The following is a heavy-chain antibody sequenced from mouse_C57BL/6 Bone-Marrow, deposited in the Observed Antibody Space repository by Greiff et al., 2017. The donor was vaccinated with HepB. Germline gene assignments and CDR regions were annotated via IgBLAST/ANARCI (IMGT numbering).Heavy chain of an antibody. CDR2: INPNNGGT. J-gene: IGHJ4*01. Sequence: EVQLQQSGPELVKPGASVKISCKASGYTFTDYYMNWVKQSHGKSLEWIGDINPNNGGTSYNQKFKGKATLTVDKSSSTAYMELRSLTSEDSAVYYCATPDYYYAMDYWGQGTSVTVSS. D-gene: IGHD2-4*01. V-gene: IGHV1-26*01. CDR1: GYTFTDYY. CDR3: ATPDYYYAMDY.